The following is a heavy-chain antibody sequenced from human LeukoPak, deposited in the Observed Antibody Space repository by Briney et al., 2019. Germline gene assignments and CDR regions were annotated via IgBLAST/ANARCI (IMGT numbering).Heavy chain of an antibody. J-gene: IGHJ6*02. V-gene: IGHV1-8*01. CDR3: ARGNVVFYGTDV. Sequence: ASVKVSCRASGYTFTSYDINWVRQATGQGLEWMGWMNPNSGYTGYAQKFQGRVTLTRDTSISTAYMELSGLRSDDTAVYYCARGNVVFYGTDVWGRGTTVTVSS. CDR1: GYTFTSYD. CDR2: MNPNSGYT.